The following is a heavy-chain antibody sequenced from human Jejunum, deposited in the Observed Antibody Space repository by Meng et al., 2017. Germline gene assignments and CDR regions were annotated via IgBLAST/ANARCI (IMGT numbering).Heavy chain of an antibody. V-gene: IGHV3-48*03. D-gene: IGHD3-22*01. CDR2: ISASGATI. CDR1: GFTFNFYV. CDR3: ARDDFHVSCGLGC. J-gene: IGHJ4*02. Sequence: GESLKISCAASGFTFNFYVMNWVRQAPGKGLEWVSYISASGATIHYADSVKGRFTISRDNANTSLYLQINSLRAEDTAIYYGARDDFHVSCGLGCWGQGTQVTVSS.